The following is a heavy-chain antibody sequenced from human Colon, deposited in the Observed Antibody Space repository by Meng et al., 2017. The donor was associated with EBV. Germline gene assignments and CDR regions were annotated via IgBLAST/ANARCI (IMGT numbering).Heavy chain of an antibody. V-gene: IGHV4-34*01. Sequence: QGQLQQGGAGLLKPSETLFLTCAVYGGSFSGYYWNWIRQPPGKGLEWIGEINHSGSTNYNPSLKSRVTISVDTSKNQFSLKLSSVTAADTAVYYCARASYGSGSPLGESWFDPWGQGTLVTVSS. J-gene: IGHJ5*02. CDR3: ARASYGSGSPLGESWFDP. D-gene: IGHD3-10*01. CDR1: GGSFSGYY. CDR2: INHSGST.